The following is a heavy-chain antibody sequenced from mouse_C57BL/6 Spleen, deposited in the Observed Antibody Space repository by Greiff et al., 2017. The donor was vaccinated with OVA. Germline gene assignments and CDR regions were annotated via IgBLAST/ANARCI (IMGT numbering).Heavy chain of an antibody. J-gene: IGHJ4*01. D-gene: IGHD2-2*01. CDR2: INPNNGGT. Sequence: EVQLQESGPELVKPGASVKIPCKASGYTFTDYNMDWVKQSHGKSLEWIGDINPNNGGTIYNQKFKGKATLTVDKSSSTAYMELRSLTSEDTAVYYCASMVTDGDYYAMDYWGQGTSVTVSS. CDR1: GYTFTDYN. CDR3: ASMVTDGDYYAMDY. V-gene: IGHV1-18*01.